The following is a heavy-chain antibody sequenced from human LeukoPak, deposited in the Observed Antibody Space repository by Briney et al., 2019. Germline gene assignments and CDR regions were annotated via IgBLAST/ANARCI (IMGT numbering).Heavy chain of an antibody. Sequence: GWSLKLSCAASGFTFIGSAMHWVRQASGKGLEGVGRIRSKANSYATAYAASVKGRFTISRDDSKNTAYLQMNSLKTEDTAVYYCTRRVSGYDSIYDYWGQGTLVTVSS. CDR1: GFTFIGSA. V-gene: IGHV3-73*01. CDR3: TRRVSGYDSIYDY. D-gene: IGHD5-12*01. J-gene: IGHJ4*02. CDR2: IRSKANSYAT.